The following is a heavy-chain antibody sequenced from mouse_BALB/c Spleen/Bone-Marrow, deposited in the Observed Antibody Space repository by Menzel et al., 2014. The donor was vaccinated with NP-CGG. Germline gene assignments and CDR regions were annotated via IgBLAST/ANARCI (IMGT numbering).Heavy chain of an antibody. CDR1: GYTFTDYW. CDR2: INPSNGRT. J-gene: IGHJ4*01. Sequence: QVQLQQPGPELVKPGASLKLSCKASGYTFTDYWIHWVKQRPGQGLEWIGEINPSNGRTNYNEKFKTKATLTVDKSSSTAYMQHSSLTSEDSAVNYCAARLSHLAMDYWGQRTPDTGSS. CDR3: AARLSHLAMDY. V-gene: IGHV1S81*02. D-gene: IGHD2-2*01.